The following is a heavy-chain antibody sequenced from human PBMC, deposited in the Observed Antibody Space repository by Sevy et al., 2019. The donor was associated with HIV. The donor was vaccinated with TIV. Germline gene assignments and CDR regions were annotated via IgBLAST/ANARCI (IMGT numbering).Heavy chain of an antibody. CDR3: ARGRSDSSGYYPRRRAEYFQH. V-gene: IGHV4-34*01. CDR2: INHTGRT. J-gene: IGHJ1*01. CDR1: GESFSGYY. D-gene: IGHD3-22*01. Sequence: SETLSLTCAVYGESFSGYYWNWVRQPPGKGLEWIGEINHTGRTNYKPSLKSRVNISVDTCKKQFSLKLSSVTAADTAVYYCARGRSDSSGYYPRRRAEYFQHWGQGTLVTVSS.